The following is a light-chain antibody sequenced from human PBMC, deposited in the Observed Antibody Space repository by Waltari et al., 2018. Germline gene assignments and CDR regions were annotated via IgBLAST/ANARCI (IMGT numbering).Light chain of an antibody. CDR3: MQTTRFWT. V-gene: IGKV1-5*03. CDR2: EGS. CDR1: QPISGW. Sequence: DIQMTQSPSTLSASVGDRVILSCRASQPISGWFAWYQQKPGKAPKLLIYEGSSLEKGVPSRFSGSGAGTDFTLKISSVEAEDVGVYYCMQTTRFWTFGQGTRVEIK. J-gene: IGKJ1*01.